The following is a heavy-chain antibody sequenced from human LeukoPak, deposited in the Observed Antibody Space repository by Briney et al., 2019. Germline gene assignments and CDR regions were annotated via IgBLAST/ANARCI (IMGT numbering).Heavy chain of an antibody. D-gene: IGHD2-8*01. Sequence: PSETLSLTCAVYGGSFSGYYWSWIRQPPGKGLEWIGEINHSGSTNYNPSLKSRVTISVDTSKNQFSLKLSSVTAADTAVYYCARLSLRYCTNGVCQRPHYYYMDVWGKGTTVTVSS. V-gene: IGHV4-34*01. CDR1: GGSFSGYY. CDR2: INHSGST. CDR3: ARLSLRYCTNGVCQRPHYYYMDV. J-gene: IGHJ6*03.